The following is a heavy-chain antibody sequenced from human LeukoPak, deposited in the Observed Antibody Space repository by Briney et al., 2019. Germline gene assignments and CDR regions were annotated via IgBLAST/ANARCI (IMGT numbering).Heavy chain of an antibody. CDR2: IKQDGSEK. Sequence: GGSLRLSCAASGFTFSNYWMSWVRQAPGKGLEWVANIKQDGSEKYYVDSVKGRFTISRDNAKNLVYLQMNSLRAEDTAVYYCARGWNYAFRFDNWGQGTLVTVST. J-gene: IGHJ4*02. CDR1: GFTFSNYW. D-gene: IGHD1-7*01. V-gene: IGHV3-7*01. CDR3: ARGWNYAFRFDN.